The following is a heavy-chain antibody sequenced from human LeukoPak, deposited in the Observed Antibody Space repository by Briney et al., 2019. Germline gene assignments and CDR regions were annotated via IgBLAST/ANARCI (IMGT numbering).Heavy chain of an antibody. CDR1: GASISSYY. Sequence: SETLSLTCTVSGASISSYYWSWVRQPAGKGLEWVGLMYTSGSTNYNPSLKSRVTMSIDTSKNQLSLRLSSVTAADTAVYYCARTSDDFWSGWFDPWGQETLVTVSS. D-gene: IGHD3-3*01. CDR2: MYTSGST. V-gene: IGHV4-4*07. CDR3: ARTSDDFWSGWFDP. J-gene: IGHJ5*02.